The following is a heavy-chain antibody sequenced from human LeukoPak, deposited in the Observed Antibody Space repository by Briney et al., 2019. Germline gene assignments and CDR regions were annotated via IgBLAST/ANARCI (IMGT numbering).Heavy chain of an antibody. Sequence: PGGSLRLSCAASGFTFSSYAMSWVRQAPGKGLEWVSAISGSGGSTYYADSVKGRFTISRDNSKNTLYLQMNSLRAEDTAVYYCAKVLLKGVARYYFDYWGQGTLVTVSS. CDR2: ISGSGGST. CDR1: GFTFSSYA. CDR3: AKVLLKGVARYYFDY. D-gene: IGHD3-3*01. J-gene: IGHJ4*02. V-gene: IGHV3-23*01.